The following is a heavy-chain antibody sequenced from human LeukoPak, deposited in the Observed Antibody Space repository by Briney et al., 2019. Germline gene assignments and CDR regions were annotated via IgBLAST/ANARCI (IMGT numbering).Heavy chain of an antibody. Sequence: GGSLRLSCAASGFTVSSNYMSWVRQAPGKGLERVSVIYSGGSTYYADSVKGRFTISRDNSKNTLYLQMNSLRAEDTAVYYCANGAITFGGVIVASDYWGQGTLVTVSS. CDR1: GFTVSSNY. V-gene: IGHV3-66*01. CDR3: ANGAITFGGVIVASDY. CDR2: IYSGGST. D-gene: IGHD3-16*02. J-gene: IGHJ4*02.